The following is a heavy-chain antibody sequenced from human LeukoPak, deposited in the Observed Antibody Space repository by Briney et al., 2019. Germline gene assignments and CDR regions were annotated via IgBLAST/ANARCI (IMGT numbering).Heavy chain of an antibody. CDR2: IYTGGDT. CDR1: GVTLSNYA. J-gene: IGHJ4*02. D-gene: IGHD6-6*01. Sequence: AGGSLRLSCVASGVTLSNYAMSWVRQAPGKGLECVSVIYTGGDTYYADSVKGRFTISRDDSKNTLFLQMNSLRAEDTAVYYCTSRPRGGAALGYWGQGTLVTVSS. V-gene: IGHV3-53*01. CDR3: TSRPRGGAALGY.